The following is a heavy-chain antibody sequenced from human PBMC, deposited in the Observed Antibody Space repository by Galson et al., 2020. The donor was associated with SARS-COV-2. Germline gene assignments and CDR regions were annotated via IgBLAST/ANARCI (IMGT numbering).Heavy chain of an antibody. J-gene: IGHJ4*02. CDR2: ISSSSGNT. CDR3: AKDTKNQLLYSLGY. CDR1: GFSFFNYA. V-gene: IGHV3-23*01. Sequence: GGSLRLSCVTSGFSFFNYAMSWVRQAPGKGPEWVSAISSSSGNTYYADSEEGRFTISRDNSQNTVYLQMNSLRVEDTAIYYCAKDTKNQLLYSLGYWGQGTLVTVSS. D-gene: IGHD2-2*02.